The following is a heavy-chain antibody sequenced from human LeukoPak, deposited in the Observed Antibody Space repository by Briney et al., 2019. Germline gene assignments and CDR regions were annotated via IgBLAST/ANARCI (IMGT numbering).Heavy chain of an antibody. CDR1: GFTFTSSA. V-gene: IGHV1-58*01. Sequence: EASVKVSCKASGFTFTSSAVQWVRQARGQRLEWIGWIVVGSGNTNYAQKFQERVTITRDMSTSTAYMELSSLRSEDTAAYYCAAPYGPGAFDIWGQGTMVTVSS. CDR3: AAPYGPGAFDI. CDR2: IVVGSGNT. D-gene: IGHD4-17*01. J-gene: IGHJ3*02.